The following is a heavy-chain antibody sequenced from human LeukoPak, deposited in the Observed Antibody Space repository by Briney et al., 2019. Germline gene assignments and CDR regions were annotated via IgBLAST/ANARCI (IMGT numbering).Heavy chain of an antibody. J-gene: IGHJ4*02. CDR2: INHSGST. Sequence: PSETLSLTCAVYGGSFSGYYWSWIRQPPRKGLEWIGEINHSGSTNYNPSLKSRVTISVDTSKNQFSLKLTSVTAADTAVYYCASRKDIVVVLAASRAAADSYYFDYWGQGTLVTVSS. V-gene: IGHV4-34*01. CDR3: ASRKDIVVVLAASRAAADSYYFDY. CDR1: GGSFSGYY. D-gene: IGHD2-2*01.